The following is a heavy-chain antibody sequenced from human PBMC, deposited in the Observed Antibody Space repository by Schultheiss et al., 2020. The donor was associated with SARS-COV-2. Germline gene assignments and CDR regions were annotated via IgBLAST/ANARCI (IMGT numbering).Heavy chain of an antibody. J-gene: IGHJ4*02. Sequence: GGSLRLSCVGSGFTFSSYGMHWVRQAPGKGLEWVSAISGSGGSTYYADSVKGRFTISRDNAKSSLYLQMNSLRAEDTAVYYCARDGYSGGGCFDYWGQGSLVTVSS. CDR1: GFTFSSYG. CDR2: ISGSGGST. V-gene: IGHV3-21*01. CDR3: ARDGYSGGGCFDY. D-gene: IGHD2-21*02.